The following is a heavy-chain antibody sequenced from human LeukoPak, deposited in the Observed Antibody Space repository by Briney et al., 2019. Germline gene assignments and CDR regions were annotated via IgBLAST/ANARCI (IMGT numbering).Heavy chain of an antibody. V-gene: IGHV3-15*01. Sequence: PGGSLRLSCAASGFTFSNAWMSWVRQAPGKGLEWVGRIKSKTDGGTTDYAAPVKGRFTISRDDSKNTLYLQMNSLKTEDTAVYYCTTDGEWELRKGIFDYWGQGTLVTVSS. D-gene: IGHD1-26*01. CDR3: TTDGEWELRKGIFDY. J-gene: IGHJ4*02. CDR1: GFTFSNAW. CDR2: IKSKTDGGTT.